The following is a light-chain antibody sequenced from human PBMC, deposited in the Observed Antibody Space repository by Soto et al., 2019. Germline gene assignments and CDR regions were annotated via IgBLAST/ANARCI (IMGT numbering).Light chain of an antibody. CDR3: SSYAGSNNFV. Sequence: QSALTQPASVSGSPGQSITISCTGTSSDFGGYNYVSWYQQHPGKAPKLVIYEVTKRPSGVPDRVSASKSGNTASLTVSGLRAEDEADYYCSSYAGSNNFVFGTGTKVTVL. CDR2: EVT. CDR1: SSDFGGYNY. V-gene: IGLV2-8*01. J-gene: IGLJ1*01.